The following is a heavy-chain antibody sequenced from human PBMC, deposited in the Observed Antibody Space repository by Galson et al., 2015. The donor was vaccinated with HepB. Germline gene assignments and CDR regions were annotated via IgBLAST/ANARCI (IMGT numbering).Heavy chain of an antibody. Sequence: SLRLSCAASGFTFSSYWMSWVRQAPGKGLEWVANIKQDGSEKYYVDSVKGRFTISRDNAKNSLYLQMNSLRAEDTAVYYCARDRNHLSYSSSWYDRKYYYYYYGMDVWGQGTTVTVSS. CDR3: ARDRNHLSYSSSWYDRKYYYYYYGMDV. CDR2: IKQDGSEK. J-gene: IGHJ6*02. D-gene: IGHD6-13*01. V-gene: IGHV3-7*03. CDR1: GFTFSSYW.